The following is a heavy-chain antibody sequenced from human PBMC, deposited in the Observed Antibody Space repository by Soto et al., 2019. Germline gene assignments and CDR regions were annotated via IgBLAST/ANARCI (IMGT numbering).Heavy chain of an antibody. J-gene: IGHJ6*02. CDR1: GFTFSSYG. CDR2: ISYDGSNK. V-gene: IGHV3-30*18. D-gene: IGHD2-15*01. Sequence: PVGSLRLSCAASGFTFSSYGMHWVRQAPGKGLEWVAVISYDGSNKYYADSVKGRFTISRDNSKNTLYLQMNSLRAEDTAVYYCAKARRYCSGGSCYSVPYYYYGMDVWGQGTTVTVSS. CDR3: AKARRYCSGGSCYSVPYYYYGMDV.